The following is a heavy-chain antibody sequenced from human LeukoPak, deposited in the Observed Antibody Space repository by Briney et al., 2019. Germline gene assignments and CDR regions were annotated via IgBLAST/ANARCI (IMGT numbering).Heavy chain of an antibody. D-gene: IGHD3-3*01. Sequence: GGSLRLSCAASGFTFSSYAMHWVRQAPGKGLEWVAVISYDGSNKYYADSVKGRFTISRDNSKNTLYLQMNSLGAEDTAVYYCARDGYVLRFLEWLRDIWYYFDYWGQGTLVTVSS. CDR3: ARDGYVLRFLEWLRDIWYYFDY. CDR1: GFTFSSYA. J-gene: IGHJ4*02. V-gene: IGHV3-30*04. CDR2: ISYDGSNK.